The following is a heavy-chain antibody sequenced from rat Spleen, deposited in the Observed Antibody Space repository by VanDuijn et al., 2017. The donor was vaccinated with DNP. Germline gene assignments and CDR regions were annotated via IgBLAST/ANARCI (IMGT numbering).Heavy chain of an antibody. D-gene: IGHD3-1*01. CDR3: TRAAGPPYY. CDR1: GFTFSDYY. Sequence: EVQLVESDGGLVQPGRSLKLSCAASGFTFSDYYMAWVRQAPTKGLEWVATITNTGGSTYYPDSVKGRFTISRDNAKSTLYLQMNSLRSEDTATYYCTRAAGPPYYWGQGVMVTVSS. CDR2: ITNTGGST. V-gene: IGHV5-20*01. J-gene: IGHJ2*01.